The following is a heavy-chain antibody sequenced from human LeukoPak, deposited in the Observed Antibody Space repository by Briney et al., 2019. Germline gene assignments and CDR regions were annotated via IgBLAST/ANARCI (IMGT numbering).Heavy chain of an antibody. J-gene: IGHJ4*02. V-gene: IGHV3-7*01. Sequence: GGSLRLSCTASGFSFSDHYMTWMRQAPGKGLEWVAHIKEDGSENYYVDSVKGRFTISRDNAKNSLYLQMNSLRAEDTAVYFCATTLTVTTGFYWGQGTLITVSS. D-gene: IGHD4-17*01. CDR1: GFSFSDHY. CDR2: IKEDGSEN. CDR3: ATTLTVTTGFY.